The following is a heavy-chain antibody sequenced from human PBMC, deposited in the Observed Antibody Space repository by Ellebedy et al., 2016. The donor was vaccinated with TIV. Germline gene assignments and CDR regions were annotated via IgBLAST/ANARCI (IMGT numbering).Heavy chain of an antibody. Sequence: GESLKISCAASGFTFRRFALSWVRQAPGKGLEWVAAISGIGPKTYYRDSVKGRLTISRDDSGSTLYLQMDSLRAEDTAVYYCARDARIFFDGAGSHGALENWGQGTLVTVSS. CDR1: GFTFRRFA. CDR3: ARDARIFFDGAGSHGALEN. CDR2: ISGIGPKT. D-gene: IGHD5-24*01. J-gene: IGHJ4*02. V-gene: IGHV3-23*01.